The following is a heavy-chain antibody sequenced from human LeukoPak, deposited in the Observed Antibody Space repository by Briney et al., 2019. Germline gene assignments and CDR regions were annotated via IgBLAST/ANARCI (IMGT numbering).Heavy chain of an antibody. CDR2: IKQDGSVK. D-gene: IGHD1-26*01. V-gene: IGHV3-7*03. Sequence: GGSLRLSCAASGFTFSNYWMSWVRQAPGKGLEWVANIKQDGSVKYYADSVKGRFTISRDNAKNSLYLQMNSLRAEDTALYYCAKDITPSGSYPAFDIWGQGTMVTVSS. J-gene: IGHJ3*02. CDR3: AKDITPSGSYPAFDI. CDR1: GFTFSNYW.